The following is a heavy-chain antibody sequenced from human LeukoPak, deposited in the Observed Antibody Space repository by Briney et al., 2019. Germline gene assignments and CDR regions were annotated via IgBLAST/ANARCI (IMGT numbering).Heavy chain of an antibody. CDR1: GGSISSYY. J-gene: IGHJ3*02. CDR3: ARDLMAAARGYDAFDI. D-gene: IGHD6-13*01. CDR2: IYNSRST. Sequence: SETLSLTCTVSGGSISSYYWSWIRQLPGKGLEWIGHIYNSRSTNYNPSLKSRGTISVDTSKNQFSLKLSSVTAADTAVYYCARDLMAAARGYDAFDIWGQGTMVTVSS. V-gene: IGHV4-59*13.